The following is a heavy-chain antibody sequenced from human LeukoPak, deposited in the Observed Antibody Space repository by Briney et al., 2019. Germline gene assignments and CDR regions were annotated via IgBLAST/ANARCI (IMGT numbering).Heavy chain of an antibody. Sequence: ASVTVSCKASGYTFTSYYMHWVRQAPGQGLEWMGIINPSGGSTSYAQKFQGRVTMTRDMSTSTVYMELSSPRSEDTAVYYCARDRGYCTNGVCYTWFDPWGQGTLVTVSS. CDR2: INPSGGST. D-gene: IGHD2-8*01. CDR1: GYTFTSYY. CDR3: ARDRGYCTNGVCYTWFDP. V-gene: IGHV1-46*01. J-gene: IGHJ5*02.